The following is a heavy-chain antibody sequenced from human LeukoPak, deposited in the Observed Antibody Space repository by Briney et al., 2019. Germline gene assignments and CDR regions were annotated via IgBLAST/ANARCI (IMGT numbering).Heavy chain of an antibody. CDR3: AEGLNNPPPGGY. CDR2: INHSGST. Sequence: PSETLSLTCAVYGGSFSGYYWSWIRQPPGKGLEWIGEINHSGSTNYNPSLKSRVTISVDTSKNQFSLKLSSVTAADTAVYYCAEGLNNPPPGGYWGQGTLVTVSS. D-gene: IGHD1-14*01. CDR1: GGSFSGYY. J-gene: IGHJ4*02. V-gene: IGHV4-34*01.